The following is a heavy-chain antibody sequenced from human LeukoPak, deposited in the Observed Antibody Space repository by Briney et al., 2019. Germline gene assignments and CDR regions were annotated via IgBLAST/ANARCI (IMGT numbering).Heavy chain of an antibody. V-gene: IGHV1-69*06. CDR2: IIPIFGTA. CDR3: AKDLGIVGASDI. D-gene: IGHD1-26*01. Sequence: SVKVSCKASGGTFSSYAISWVRQAPGQGLEWMGGIIPIFGTANYAQKFQGRVTITADKSTSTAYMELSSLRSEDTAVYYCAKDLGIVGASDIWGQGTMVTVSS. J-gene: IGHJ3*02. CDR1: GGTFSSYA.